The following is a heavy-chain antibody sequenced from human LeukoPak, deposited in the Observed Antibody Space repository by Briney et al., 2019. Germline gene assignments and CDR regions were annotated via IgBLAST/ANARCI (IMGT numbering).Heavy chain of an antibody. V-gene: IGHV3-21*01. Sequence: KAGGSLTLSCAASGFTFSTSAMNWVRHVPGKGLEWVSSIDYDSSHIYYAASVRGRFTISRDNARDSVYLQMYSLRVEDTAVYYCTRDPLRYLRVGHYDYWGQGTLVAVSS. CDR3: TRDPLRYLRVGHYDY. J-gene: IGHJ4*02. D-gene: IGHD3-9*01. CDR1: GFTFSTSA. CDR2: IDYDSSHI.